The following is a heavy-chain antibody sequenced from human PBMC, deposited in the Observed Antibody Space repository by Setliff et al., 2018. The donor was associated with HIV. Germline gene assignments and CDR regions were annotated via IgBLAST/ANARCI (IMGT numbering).Heavy chain of an antibody. D-gene: IGHD6-13*01. Sequence: ASVKVSCKSSGYTFTDYFMHWVRQAPGQGLEWMGWISPDNGEATYSQESQGRVTFTRDTSATTAYMELSSLISEDTAVYYCARGVGSSWFENWGQGTLVTVSS. CDR3: ARGVGSSWFEN. V-gene: IGHV1-3*03. J-gene: IGHJ5*02. CDR1: GYTFTDYF. CDR2: ISPDNGEA.